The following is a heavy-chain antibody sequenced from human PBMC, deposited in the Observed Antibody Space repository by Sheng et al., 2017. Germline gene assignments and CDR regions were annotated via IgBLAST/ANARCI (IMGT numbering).Heavy chain of an antibody. CDR2: INHSGST. CDR1: GGSFSGYY. CDR3: ARGLVGELRYFDY. J-gene: IGHJ4*02. V-gene: IGHV4-34*01. D-gene: IGHD3-9*01. Sequence: QVQLQQWGAGLLKPSETLSLTCAVYGGSFSGYYWSWIRQPPGKGLEWIGEINHSGSTNYNPSLKSRVTISVDTSKNQFSLKLSSVTAADTAVYYCARGLVGELRYFDYWGQGTLVTVSS.